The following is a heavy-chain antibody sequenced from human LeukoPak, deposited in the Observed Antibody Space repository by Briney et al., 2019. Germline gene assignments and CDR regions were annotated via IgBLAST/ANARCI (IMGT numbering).Heavy chain of an antibody. V-gene: IGHV4-59*08. CDR2: MYYSGST. Sequence: SETLSLTCAVSGSSMSTYYWSWIRQPPGKGLEWIGYMYYSGSTNYKPSLKSRVTVSVDTSKNQFSLKLSSVTAADTAVYYCARNHCSGGSCYLDYWGQGTLVTVSS. CDR1: GSSMSTYY. CDR3: ARNHCSGGSCYLDY. D-gene: IGHD2-15*01. J-gene: IGHJ4*02.